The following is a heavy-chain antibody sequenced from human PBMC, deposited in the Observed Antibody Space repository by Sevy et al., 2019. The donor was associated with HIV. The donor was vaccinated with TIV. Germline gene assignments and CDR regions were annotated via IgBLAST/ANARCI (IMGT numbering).Heavy chain of an antibody. Sequence: GSLRLSCATSGFTFSSYSMHWVRQAPGKGLEWVATISYDGINKHYADSVKGRFTISRDDFKNSLSLQMNSLRAEDTAVYFCALERLSSDVAEYFQNWGQGTLVTVSS. D-gene: IGHD1-1*01. V-gene: IGHV3-30-3*01. CDR3: ALERLSSDVAEYFQN. CDR2: ISYDGINK. CDR1: GFTFSSYS. J-gene: IGHJ1*01.